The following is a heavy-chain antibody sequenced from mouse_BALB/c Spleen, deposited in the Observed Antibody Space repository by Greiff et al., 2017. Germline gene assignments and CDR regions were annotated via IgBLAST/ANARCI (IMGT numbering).Heavy chain of an antibody. J-gene: IGHJ4*01. D-gene: IGHD2-1*01. Sequence: VQLKESGGGLVQPGGSRKLSCAASGFTFSSFGMHWVRQAPEKGLEWVAYISSGSSTIYYADTVKGRFTISRDNPKNTLFLQMTSLRSEDTAMYYCARDGNYDYAMDYWGQGTSVTVSS. CDR2: ISSGSSTI. V-gene: IGHV5-17*02. CDR1: GFTFSSFG. CDR3: ARDGNYDYAMDY.